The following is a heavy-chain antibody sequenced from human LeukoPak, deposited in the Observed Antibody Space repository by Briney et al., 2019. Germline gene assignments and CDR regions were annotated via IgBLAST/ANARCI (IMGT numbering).Heavy chain of an antibody. CDR1: GFTFSTYW. D-gene: IGHD6-13*01. Sequence: GGSLRLSCAASGFTFSTYWMNWVRQAPGKGLEWVSSISSSSPYIYYADSVKGRFTISRDNAKNSLYLQMNSLRAEDTAVYYCARVYSRVGPFDYWGQGTLVTVSS. CDR3: ARVYSRVGPFDY. V-gene: IGHV3-21*01. CDR2: ISSSSPYI. J-gene: IGHJ4*02.